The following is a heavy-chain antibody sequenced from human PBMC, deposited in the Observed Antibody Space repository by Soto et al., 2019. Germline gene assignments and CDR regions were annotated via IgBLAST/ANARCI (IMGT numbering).Heavy chain of an antibody. CDR2: IDDSGRP. J-gene: IGHJ5*02. CDR3: ARTWDNWFDP. CDR1: GGPISSYY. V-gene: IGHV4-59*01. D-gene: IGHD3-16*01. Sequence: PSETLSLTCTVSGGPISSYYWSWIRQPPGKGLEWIGYIDDSGRPYYNPSFKSRVTLSLDTSKNQFSLNLNSVTAADTAIYFCARTWDNWFDPWXQGTLVTVSS.